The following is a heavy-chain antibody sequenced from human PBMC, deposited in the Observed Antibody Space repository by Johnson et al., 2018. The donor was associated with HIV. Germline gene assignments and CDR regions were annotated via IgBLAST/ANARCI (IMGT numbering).Heavy chain of an antibody. D-gene: IGHD3-22*01. V-gene: IGHV3-43D*03. J-gene: IGHJ3*02. CDR1: GFTFDDYA. CDR3: AKDVGNYWPYAFDI. Sequence: VQLVESGGGVVQPGRSLRLSCAASGFTFDDYAMHWVRQAPGKGLEWVSLIRWDGATSHYADSVKGRFTISRDNSKNTLYLQMNSLRAEDTALYYCAKDVGNYWPYAFDICGQGTMVTVSS. CDR2: IRWDGATS.